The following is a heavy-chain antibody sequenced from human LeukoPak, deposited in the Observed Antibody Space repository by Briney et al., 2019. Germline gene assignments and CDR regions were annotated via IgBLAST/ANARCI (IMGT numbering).Heavy chain of an antibody. CDR3: ARPGDSSGWSSYYYMDV. D-gene: IGHD6-19*01. V-gene: IGHV4-59*12. CDR2: IYYRGGT. CDR1: GGSISGYY. J-gene: IGHJ6*03. Sequence: PSETLSLTCSVSGGSISGYYWSWIRQPPGKGLEWIGYIYYRGGTEYNPSLKSRVNISVDTSKNQFSLKLSSVTAADTAVYYCARPGDSSGWSSYYYMDVWGKGTTVTVSS.